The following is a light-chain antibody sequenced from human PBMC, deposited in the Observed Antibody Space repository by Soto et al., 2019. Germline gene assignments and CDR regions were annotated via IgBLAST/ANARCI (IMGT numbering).Light chain of an antibody. CDR3: QVRTNWSIA. CDR1: QSVSSY. V-gene: IGKV3-11*01. J-gene: IGKJ5*01. Sequence: EFVLTQSPATLPLSPGERATLSCRASQSVSSYLAWYQQKPGQAPRLLIYDASNRATGIPARFSGTGSGTDFTLTINNLEPEDFAAYYCQVRTNWSIAFGRGTRLEIK. CDR2: DAS.